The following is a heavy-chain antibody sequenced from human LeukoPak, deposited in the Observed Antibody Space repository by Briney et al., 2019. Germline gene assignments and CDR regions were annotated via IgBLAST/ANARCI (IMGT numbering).Heavy chain of an antibody. D-gene: IGHD5-18*01. CDR2: IYPRGSDT. CDR3: ARLAGPHSYGYWFDY. CDR1: GYSFTSYW. Sequence: GESLMISCKGSGYSFTSYWSGWVLHMPGQSLVWLGIIYPRGSDTSYRPPFQGQVTISADKSITTAYLQWSSLQPSDPAMYYCARLAGPHSYGYWFDYWGQGTLVTVSS. J-gene: IGHJ4*02. V-gene: IGHV5-51*01.